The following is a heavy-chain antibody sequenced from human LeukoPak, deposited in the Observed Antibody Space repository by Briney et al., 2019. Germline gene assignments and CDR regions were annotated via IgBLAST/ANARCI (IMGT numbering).Heavy chain of an antibody. Sequence: GGSLRLSWAASGFTFSSYSMNWVRQAPGKGLEWVSSISSSSSYIYYADSVKGRFTISRDNAKNSLYLQMNSLRAEDTAVYYCARDRRGYSYGFDYWGQGTLVTASS. CDR3: ARDRRGYSYGFDY. CDR2: ISSSSSYI. V-gene: IGHV3-21*01. CDR1: GFTFSSYS. D-gene: IGHD5-18*01. J-gene: IGHJ4*02.